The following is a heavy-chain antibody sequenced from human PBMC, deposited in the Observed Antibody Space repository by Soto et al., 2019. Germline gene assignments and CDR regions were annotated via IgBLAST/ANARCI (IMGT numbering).Heavy chain of an antibody. CDR1: GFTFSSYD. J-gene: IGHJ3*02. V-gene: IGHV3-13*01. CDR3: ARGPGSGSYYDAFDI. CDR2: IGTAGDT. Sequence: GGSLRLSCAASGFTFSSYDMHWVRQATGKGLEWVSAIGTAGDTYYPGSVKGRFTISRENAKNSLYLQMNSLRAGDTAVYYCARGPGSGSYYDAFDIWGQGTMVTVSS. D-gene: IGHD3-10*01.